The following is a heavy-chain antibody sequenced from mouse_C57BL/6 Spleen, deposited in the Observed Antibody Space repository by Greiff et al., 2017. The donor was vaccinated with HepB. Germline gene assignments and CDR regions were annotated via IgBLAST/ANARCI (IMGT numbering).Heavy chain of an antibody. CDR1: GYSITSGYY. V-gene: IGHV3-6*01. Sequence: EVKLMESGPGLVKPSQSLSLTCSVTGYSITSGYYWNWIRQFPGNKLEWMGYISYDGSNNYNPSLKNRISITRDTSKNQFFLKLNSVTTEDTATYYCARDQTGTNYWGQGTTLTVSS. D-gene: IGHD4-1*01. J-gene: IGHJ2*01. CDR2: ISYDGSN. CDR3: ARDQTGTNY.